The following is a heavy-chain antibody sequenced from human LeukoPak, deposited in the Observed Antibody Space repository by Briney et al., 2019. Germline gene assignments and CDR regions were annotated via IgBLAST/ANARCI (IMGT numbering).Heavy chain of an antibody. D-gene: IGHD5-18*01. V-gene: IGHV3-66*01. J-gene: IGHJ4*02. Sequence: GGSLRLSCAASGFTVSTNHTSWVRQPPGKGLEWVSVIYIGRSTYYADSVKGRFTISRDDSKNTLYLQMSSLRAEDTAVYYCAREYGYTYGAGYWGQGTLVTVSS. CDR2: IYIGRST. CDR1: GFTVSTNH. CDR3: AREYGYTYGAGY.